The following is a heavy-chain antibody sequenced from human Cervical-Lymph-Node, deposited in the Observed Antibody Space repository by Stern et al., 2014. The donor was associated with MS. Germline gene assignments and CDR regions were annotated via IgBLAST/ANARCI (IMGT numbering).Heavy chain of an antibody. CDR2: THRSGST. Sequence: QLQESGPRLVKPSETLSLTCSVSPYSISSGYYWAWIRQSPGKGLEGIGTTHRSGSTYYNPSLKSRVTISADTSKNQFFLMLTSVAAADTAVYYCARWGYGDYEADYWGQGTLVTVSS. J-gene: IGHJ4*02. CDR3: ARWGYGDYEADY. V-gene: IGHV4-38-2*02. D-gene: IGHD4-17*01. CDR1: PYSISSGYY.